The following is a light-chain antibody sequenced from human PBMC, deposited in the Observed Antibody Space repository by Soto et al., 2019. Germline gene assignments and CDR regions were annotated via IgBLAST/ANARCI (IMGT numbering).Light chain of an antibody. J-gene: IGKJ1*01. CDR3: QQYGTSPPT. Sequence: ELVLTQSPGTLSLSPGERAILSCKASQSVSSNFLAWYERKPGHAPRLLIYGASYRATDVPYRFSGSGSGTDFTLTITRLEPEDFAVYYCQQYGTSPPTFGQGTKVEI. CDR1: QSVSSNF. V-gene: IGKV3-20*01. CDR2: GAS.